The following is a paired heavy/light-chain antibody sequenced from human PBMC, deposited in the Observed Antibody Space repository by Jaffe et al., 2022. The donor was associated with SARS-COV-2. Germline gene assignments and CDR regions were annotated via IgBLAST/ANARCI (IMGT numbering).Light chain of an antibody. CDR1: DSDVGGYNY. CDR2: DVS. CDR3: SIYRSRSDVYV. Sequence: QSALTQPASVSGSPGQSITISCSGADSDVGGYNYVSWYQQHPDRAPKLIIYDVSNRPSGISSRFSGSMSGNTASLAIFGLQAEDEADYYCSIYRSRSDVYVFGSGTRVIVL. J-gene: IGLJ1*01. V-gene: IGLV2-14*01.
Heavy chain of an antibody. CDR3: TREAGGSGSYSPSRVRYHHMDV. Sequence: EQLVESGGGLVQPGRSLRLSCAAYGFTLEDYAMHWVRQVPGKGLEWVSGISWNSGSLAYADSVKGRFTISRDNDRNSLSLQMDSLRIEDTALYYCTREAGGSGSYSPSRVRYHHMDVWGKGTTVTVSS. CDR1: GFTLEDYA. J-gene: IGHJ6*03. V-gene: IGHV3-9*01. CDR2: ISWNSGSL. D-gene: IGHD3-10*01.